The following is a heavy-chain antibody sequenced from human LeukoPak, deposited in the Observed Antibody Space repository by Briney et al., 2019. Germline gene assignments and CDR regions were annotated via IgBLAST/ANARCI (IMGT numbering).Heavy chain of an antibody. D-gene: IGHD3-3*01. CDR1: GGTFSSYA. CDR2: IIPIFGTA. V-gene: IGHV1-69*13. Sequence: SVKVSCKASGGTFSSYAISWVRQAPGQGLEWMGGIIPIFGTANYAQKFQGRVTITADESTSTAYMELSRLRSEDTAVYYCARAIHYDFWSGYYPYYFDYWGQGTLVTVSS. CDR3: ARAIHYDFWSGYYPYYFDY. J-gene: IGHJ4*02.